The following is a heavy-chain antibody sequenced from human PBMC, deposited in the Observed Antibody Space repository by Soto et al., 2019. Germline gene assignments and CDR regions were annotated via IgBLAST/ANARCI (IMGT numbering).Heavy chain of an antibody. CDR2: INAGNGNT. D-gene: IGHD6-13*01. J-gene: IGHJ2*01. CDR3: ARESYQKGEQHNYWYFDL. CDR1: GYTFTSYA. V-gene: IGHV1-3*01. Sequence: QVQLVQSGAEVKKPGASVKVSCKASGYTFTSYAMHWVRQAPGQRLEGMGWINAGNGNTKYSQKFQGRVTITRDTSASTAYMELSSLRSEDTAVYYCARESYQKGEQHNYWYFDLWGRGPLVTVSS.